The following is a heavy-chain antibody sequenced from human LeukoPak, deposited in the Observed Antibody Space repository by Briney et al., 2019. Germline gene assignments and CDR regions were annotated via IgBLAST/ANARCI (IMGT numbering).Heavy chain of an antibody. J-gene: IGHJ3*02. D-gene: IGHD2-2*02. Sequence: PAETLSLTCTVSGGSISSGSYYWGWIRQPPGKGLEWIGSIYHSGSTYYNPSLKSRVTISVDTSKNQFSLKLSSVTAADTAVYYCAREGRVVVPAAIPRIWGQGTMVTVSS. CDR3: AREGRVVVPAAIPRI. CDR2: IYHSGST. V-gene: IGHV4-39*07. CDR1: GGSISSGSYY.